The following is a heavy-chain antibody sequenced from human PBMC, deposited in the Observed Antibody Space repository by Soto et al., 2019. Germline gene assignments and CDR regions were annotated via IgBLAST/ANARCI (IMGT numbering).Heavy chain of an antibody. CDR3: ARLYWGRYFDL. CDR1: GGSIRSGSYS. V-gene: IGHV4-30-2*03. Sequence: PSETLSLTCAFSGGSIRSGSYSLSWIRQPPGKGLEWIGYIYYSGNTYYNPSLKSRVTISVDTSENQFSLKLSSVTAADTAVFYCARLYWGRYFDLWGRGTLVTVSS. J-gene: IGHJ2*01. D-gene: IGHD7-27*01. CDR2: IYYSGNT.